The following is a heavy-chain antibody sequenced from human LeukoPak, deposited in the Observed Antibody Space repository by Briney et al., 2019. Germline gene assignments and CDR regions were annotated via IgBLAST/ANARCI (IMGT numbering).Heavy chain of an antibody. J-gene: IGHJ4*02. D-gene: IGHD3-3*01. CDR3: ALKGYDFWSGFDY. CDR1: GYTFTSYG. Sequence: ASVKVSCKASGYTFTSYGISWVRQAPGQGLEWMGWISAYNGNTNYAQKFQGRVTITRDTSASTAYMELSSLRSEDTAVYYCALKGYDFWSGFDYWGQGTLVTVSS. V-gene: IGHV1-18*01. CDR2: ISAYNGNT.